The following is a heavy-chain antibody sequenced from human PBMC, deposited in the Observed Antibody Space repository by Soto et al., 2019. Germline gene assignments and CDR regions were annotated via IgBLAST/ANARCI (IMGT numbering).Heavy chain of an antibody. D-gene: IGHD3-10*01. CDR3: ATHGGYYYGSGSYWGMDV. CDR2: INPKGGST. J-gene: IGHJ6*02. CDR1: GYTFTSFY. Sequence: ASVKVSCKASGYTFTSFYIHWVRQAPGQGLEWMAIINPKGGSTNYAQRFRGRVTMTEDTSTDTVYMELSSLRSEDTAVYYCATHGGYYYGSGSYWGMDVWGQGTTVTVS. V-gene: IGHV1-46*01.